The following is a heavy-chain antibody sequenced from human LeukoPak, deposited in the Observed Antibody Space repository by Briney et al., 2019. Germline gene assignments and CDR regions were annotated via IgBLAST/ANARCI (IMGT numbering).Heavy chain of an antibody. Sequence: AGVKLSRTASGYAFTGYYIHWGRQAPGQGRGWVGWINPNSGGTNYAQKFQWRVTMTKDMSISTAYMELSRLGSDDRAVYYCARLSEVASYYFDYWGPGTLVTV. J-gene: IGHJ4*02. D-gene: IGHD5-12*01. CDR2: INPNSGGT. V-gene: IGHV1-2*02. CDR3: ARLSEVASYYFDY. CDR1: GYAFTGYY.